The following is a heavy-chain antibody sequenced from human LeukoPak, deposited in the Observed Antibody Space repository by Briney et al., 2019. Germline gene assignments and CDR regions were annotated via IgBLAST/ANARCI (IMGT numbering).Heavy chain of an antibody. Sequence: PGGSLRLSCAASGFTFSSHSMNWVRQAPGKGLEWVSYISSSSSTIYYADSVKGRFTISRDNAKNSLYLQMNSLRAEDTAVYYCARNSGSYLLDYWGQGTLVTVSS. J-gene: IGHJ4*02. CDR2: ISSSSSTI. CDR1: GFTFSSHS. V-gene: IGHV3-48*01. D-gene: IGHD1-26*01. CDR3: ARNSGSYLLDY.